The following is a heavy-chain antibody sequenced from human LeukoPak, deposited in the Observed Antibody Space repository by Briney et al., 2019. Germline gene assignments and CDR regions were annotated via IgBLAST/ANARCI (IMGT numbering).Heavy chain of an antibody. CDR2: ISYDGSNK. V-gene: IGHV3-30-3*01. Sequence: GGSLSLSCAASGFTFSSYAMHWVRQAPGKGLEWVAVISYDGSNKYYADSVKGRFTISRDNSKNTLYLQMNSLRAEDTAVYYCARDRVAVAFDIWGQGTMVTVSS. CDR1: GFTFSSYA. D-gene: IGHD6-19*01. J-gene: IGHJ3*02. CDR3: ARDRVAVAFDI.